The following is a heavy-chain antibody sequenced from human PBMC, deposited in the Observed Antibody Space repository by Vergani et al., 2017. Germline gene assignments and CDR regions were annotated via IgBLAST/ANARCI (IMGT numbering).Heavy chain of an antibody. D-gene: IGHD3-22*01. V-gene: IGHV3-15*01. CDR1: GFTFSNAW. J-gene: IGHJ4*02. CDR3: TTDLESPMIVVVSFDY. Sequence: EVQLVESGGGLVKPGGSLRLSCAASGFTFSNAWMSWVRQAPGKGLEWVGRIKSKTDDGTTDYAAPVKGRFTISRDDSKNTLYLQMNSLKTEDTAVYYCTTDLESPMIVVVSFDYWGQGTLVTVSS. CDR2: IKSKTDDGTT.